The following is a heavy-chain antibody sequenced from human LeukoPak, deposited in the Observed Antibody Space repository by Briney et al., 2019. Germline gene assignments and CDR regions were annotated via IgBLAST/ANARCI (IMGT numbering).Heavy chain of an antibody. D-gene: IGHD3-10*01. CDR3: ARGGVIITSYNCFDP. J-gene: IGHJ5*02. V-gene: IGHV1-2*02. CDR2: INPNSGGT. CDR1: GYTFTGYY. Sequence: ASVKVSCKASGYTFTGYYMHWVRQAPGQGLEWMGWINPNSGGTNYAQKFQGRGTMTRDTSIRTAYMELSRLRSDDTAVYYCARGGVIITSYNCFDPGGKGTLVTVSS.